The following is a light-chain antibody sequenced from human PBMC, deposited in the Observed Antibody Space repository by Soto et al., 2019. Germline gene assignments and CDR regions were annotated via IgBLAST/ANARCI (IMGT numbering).Light chain of an antibody. CDR1: SSNIGSDT. CDR2: SNN. J-gene: IGLJ2*01. V-gene: IGLV1-44*01. Sequence: QSVLTQPPSASGTPGQRVTISCSGSSSNIGSDTVNWYQQLPGTAPKLLIYSNNQRPSGVPDRFSGSKSGTSASLAISGLQAEDEGDYYCGAWDDSLNGGGVFGGGTKVTVL. CDR3: GAWDDSLNGGGV.